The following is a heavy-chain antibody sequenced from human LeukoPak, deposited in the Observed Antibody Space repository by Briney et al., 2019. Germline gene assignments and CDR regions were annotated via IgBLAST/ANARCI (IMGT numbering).Heavy chain of an antibody. CDR3: ARAYILTGYPDY. D-gene: IGHD3-9*01. J-gene: IGHJ4*02. V-gene: IGHV5-51*01. CDR2: IYPGDSDT. CDR1: GYIFTSYW. Sequence: GASLQISCKGSGYIFTSYWIGWVRQLPGKGLEWMGIIYPGDSDTRYSPSFQGQVTISADKSISTAYLQWSSLKASDTAMYYCARAYILTGYPDYWGQGTLVTVSS.